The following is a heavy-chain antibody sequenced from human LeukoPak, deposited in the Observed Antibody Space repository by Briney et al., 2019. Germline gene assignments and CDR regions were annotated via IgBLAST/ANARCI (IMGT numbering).Heavy chain of an antibody. V-gene: IGHV3-30-3*01. CDR2: ISAEGDIQ. J-gene: IGHJ4*02. CDR1: GFRFSSYD. CDR3: TRDMIRGVPDYIGY. D-gene: IGHD3-10*01. Sequence: PGGSLRLSCAATGFRFSSYDMHWVRQAPGKGLEWVAAISAEGDIQIYLDSVMGRFTISRDNSKSTLYLQMNSLRIEDTGFYYCTRDMIRGVPDYIGYWGQGTLVTVSS.